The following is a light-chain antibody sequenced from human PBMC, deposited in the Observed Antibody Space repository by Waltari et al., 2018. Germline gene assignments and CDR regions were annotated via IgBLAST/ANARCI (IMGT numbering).Light chain of an antibody. V-gene: IGKV1-39*01. CDR2: AAC. Sequence: DIQMLQSPSSLSASVGARVTVTCPASHTNGSYLNWYQQKPENATQLLIFAACSLQSRVPSRFSGSGSGIHFTLTTSCLQPEDYATYYCRQSYSAPPTLGPGTKVEI. J-gene: IGKJ1*01. CDR3: RQSYSAPPT. CDR1: HTNGSY.